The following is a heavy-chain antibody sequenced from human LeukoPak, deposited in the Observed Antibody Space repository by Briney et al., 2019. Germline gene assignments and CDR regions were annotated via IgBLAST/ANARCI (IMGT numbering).Heavy chain of an antibody. CDR3: AREDFDWLCFDY. CDR2: IYYSGST. J-gene: IGHJ4*02. Sequence: LXXTVAXGSXXXXYWSXXXXXXXXXXXXXGYIYYSGSTNYNPSLKSRVTISVDTSKNQFSLKLSSVTAADTAVYYCAREDFDWLCFDYWGQGTLVTVSS. CDR1: XGSXXXXY. V-gene: IGHV4-59*12. D-gene: IGHD3-9*01.